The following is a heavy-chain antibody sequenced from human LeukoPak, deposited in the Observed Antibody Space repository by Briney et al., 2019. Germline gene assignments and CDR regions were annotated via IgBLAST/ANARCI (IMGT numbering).Heavy chain of an antibody. CDR2: ITCDGGST. D-gene: IGHD3-16*01. CDR1: GFTVHDYN. J-gene: IGHJ4*02. CDR3: AREGGRLQDENI. V-gene: IGHV3-43*01. Sequence: GGSLRLSCAASGFTVHDYNMHWVRQVPGKGLEWVSHITCDGGSTYYAESVKSRFTISRDNAKNSLYLQMSSLRAEDTAVYYCAREGGRLQDENIWGQGTLVTVSS.